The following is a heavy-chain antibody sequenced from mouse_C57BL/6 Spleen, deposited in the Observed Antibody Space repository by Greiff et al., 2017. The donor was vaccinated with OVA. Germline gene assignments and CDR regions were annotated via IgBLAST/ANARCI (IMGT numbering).Heavy chain of an antibody. CDR1: GYTFTSYW. J-gene: IGHJ3*01. D-gene: IGHD2-4*01. V-gene: IGHV1-64*01. CDR2: IHPNSGST. Sequence: QVQLQQPGAELVKPGASVKLSCKASGYTFTSYWMHWVKQRPGQGLEWIGMIHPNSGSTNYNEKFKSKATLTVDNSSSTAYMQLSSLTSEDSAVYYCARRGSTMITTGRSWFAYWGQGTLVTVSA. CDR3: ARRGSTMITTGRSWFAY.